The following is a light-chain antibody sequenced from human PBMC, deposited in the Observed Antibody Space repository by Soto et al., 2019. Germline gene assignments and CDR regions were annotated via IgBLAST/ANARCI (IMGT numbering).Light chain of an antibody. Sequence: EMVLTQSPGTLSLSPGERATLSCRASQSVSTNYLAWYQQKPGQSPRLLIYGATSRATGIPDRFSGSGSGTDFILTISRLEPEDFALYFCQQYGSSPYTFAQGTKLDIK. CDR2: GAT. J-gene: IGKJ2*01. CDR3: QQYGSSPYT. V-gene: IGKV3-20*01. CDR1: QSVSTNY.